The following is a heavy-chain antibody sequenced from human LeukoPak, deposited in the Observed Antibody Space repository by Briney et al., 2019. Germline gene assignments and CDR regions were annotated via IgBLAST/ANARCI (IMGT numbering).Heavy chain of an antibody. CDR3: ARSRGWYGSRFDP. CDR1: GGSISSSSYY. D-gene: IGHD6-19*01. V-gene: IGHV4-39*01. Sequence: SETLSLTCTVSGGSISSSSYYWGWIRQPPGKGLEWIGSIYYSGSTYYNPSLKSRVTISVDTSKNQFSLKLSSVTAADTAVYYCARSRGWYGSRFDPWGQGTLVTVSS. J-gene: IGHJ5*02. CDR2: IYYSGST.